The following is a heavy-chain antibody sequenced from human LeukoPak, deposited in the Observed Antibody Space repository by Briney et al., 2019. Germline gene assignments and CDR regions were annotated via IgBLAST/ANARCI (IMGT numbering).Heavy chain of an antibody. V-gene: IGHV1-2*04. CDR3: ARDTGTSRDLDY. D-gene: IGHD1-1*01. CDR1: GYTFTGYY. J-gene: IGHJ4*02. CDR2: INPNSGGT. Sequence: SVKVSCKASGYTFTGYYMHWVRQAPGQGLEWMGWINPNSGGTNYAEKFQGWVTMTRDTSVSTAYMELSRLRSDDTAVYYCARDTGTSRDLDYWGQGTLVTVSS.